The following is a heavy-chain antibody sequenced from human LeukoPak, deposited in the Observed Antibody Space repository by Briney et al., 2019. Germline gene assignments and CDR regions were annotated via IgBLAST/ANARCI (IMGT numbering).Heavy chain of an antibody. CDR3: ARGLGLRTGNWYFDL. CDR1: RFTFNIYS. J-gene: IGHJ2*01. V-gene: IGHV3-21*01. D-gene: IGHD1-1*01. CDR2: ISSGSSYI. Sequence: PGGSLRLSCAASRFTFNIYSMNWVRQAPGKGPEWVSSISSGSSYIYYADSVKGRFTISRDNAKNSLYLQMNSLRAEDTAVYYRARGLGLRTGNWYFDLWGRGTLVTVSS.